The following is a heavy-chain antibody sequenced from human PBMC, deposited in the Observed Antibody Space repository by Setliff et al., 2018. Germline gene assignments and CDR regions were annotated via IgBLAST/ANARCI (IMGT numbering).Heavy chain of an antibody. CDR2: IWPGDSLI. Sequence: PGESLKISCKDSGYSFSISWIGWVRQLPGKGLDWMGLIWPGDSLIKYSPSFQGQVTISADKSISTAYLQWSSLKASDTAIYYCARPSAGWSKPFDVWGQGTVVTVSS. CDR1: GYSFSISW. V-gene: IGHV5-51*01. J-gene: IGHJ3*01. D-gene: IGHD6-19*01. CDR3: ARPSAGWSKPFDV.